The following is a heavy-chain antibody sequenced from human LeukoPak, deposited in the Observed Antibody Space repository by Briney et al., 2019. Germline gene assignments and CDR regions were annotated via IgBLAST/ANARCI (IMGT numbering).Heavy chain of an antibody. D-gene: IGHD6-6*01. CDR3: ARVEYSSSVGAFDI. CDR2: IYYSGST. CDR1: GGSISSYY. V-gene: IGHV4-59*12. J-gene: IGHJ3*02. Sequence: SETLSLTCTVSGGSISSYYWSWIRQPPGKGLEWIGYIYYSGSTNYNPSLKSRVTISVDTSKNQFSLKLSSVTAADTAVYYCARVEYSSSVGAFDIWGQGTMVTVSS.